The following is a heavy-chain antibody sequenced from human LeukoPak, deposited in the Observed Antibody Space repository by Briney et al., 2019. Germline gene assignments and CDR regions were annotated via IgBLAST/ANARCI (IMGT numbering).Heavy chain of an antibody. D-gene: IGHD1-26*01. Sequence: PGGSLRLSCAASGFTFSTYWMHWVRQAPGKGLVWVSRINSDGSSTSYADSVKGRFTISRDNAKNTLYLQMNSLRAEDTAVYYCARGAVRWELLGGAFDIWGQGTKVTVSS. CDR2: INSDGSST. J-gene: IGHJ3*02. CDR3: ARGAVRWELLGGAFDI. V-gene: IGHV3-74*01. CDR1: GFTFSTYW.